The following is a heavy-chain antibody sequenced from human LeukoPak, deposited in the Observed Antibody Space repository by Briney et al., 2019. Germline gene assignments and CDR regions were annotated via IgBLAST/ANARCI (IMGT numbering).Heavy chain of an antibody. D-gene: IGHD6-19*01. Sequence: PSETLSLTCAVYGGSFSGYYWSWIRQPPGKGLEWIGEINHSGSTNYNPSLKSRVTISVDTSKNQFSLKLSSVTAADTAVYYCARGGKYSSGWPFDYWGQGTLVTVSS. V-gene: IGHV4-34*01. J-gene: IGHJ4*02. CDR3: ARGGKYSSGWPFDY. CDR1: GGSFSGYY. CDR2: INHSGST.